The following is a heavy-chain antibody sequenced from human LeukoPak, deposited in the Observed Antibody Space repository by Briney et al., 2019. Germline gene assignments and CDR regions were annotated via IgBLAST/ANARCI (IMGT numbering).Heavy chain of an antibody. CDR2: TSGSGGST. D-gene: IGHD2-15*01. V-gene: IGHV3-23*01. Sequence: PGGSLRLSCAASGFIFSSYAMSWVRQAPGKGLEWVSGTSGSGGSTYYAGSVKGRFTISRDNSKNTLYLQMNSLRVEDTAVYYCAKNGGSQCYSHLDSWGQGTLVTVSS. CDR1: GFIFSSYA. CDR3: AKNGGSQCYSHLDS. J-gene: IGHJ4*02.